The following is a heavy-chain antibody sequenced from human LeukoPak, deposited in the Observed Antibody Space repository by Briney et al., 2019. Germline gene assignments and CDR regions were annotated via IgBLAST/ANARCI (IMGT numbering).Heavy chain of an antibody. Sequence: GGSLILSCTASGFTFSTYSMIWVRQAPGKGLEWVSYIRSSGSTTYYADSVQGRFTISRDDAENSLYLQMNSLRDEDTAVYYCARVNYYALDYWGQGALVTVSS. D-gene: IGHD3-10*01. CDR3: ARVNYYALDY. CDR2: IRSSGSTT. CDR1: GFTFSTYS. V-gene: IGHV3-48*02. J-gene: IGHJ4*02.